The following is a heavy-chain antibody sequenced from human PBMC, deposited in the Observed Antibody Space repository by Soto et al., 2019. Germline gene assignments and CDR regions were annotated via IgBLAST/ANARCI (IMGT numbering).Heavy chain of an antibody. CDR1: GASISGFY. D-gene: IGHD1-1*01. V-gene: IGHV4-4*07. Sequence: PSETLSLTCTVSGASISGFYWSWIRKSAGKGLEWIGRIYATGTTDYNPSLKSRVMMSVDTSKKQFSLRLRSVTAADTAVYYCVRDGTKTLRDWFDPWGQGISVTVSS. CDR3: VRDGTKTLRDWFDP. CDR2: IYATGTT. J-gene: IGHJ5*02.